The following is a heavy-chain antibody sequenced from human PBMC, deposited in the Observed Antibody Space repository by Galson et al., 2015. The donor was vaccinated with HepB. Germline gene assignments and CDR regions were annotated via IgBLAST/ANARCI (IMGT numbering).Heavy chain of an antibody. CDR3: ARQCGYSSSWHDDQDAFDI. CDR1: GYSFTSYW. CDR2: IYPGDSDT. J-gene: IGHJ3*02. D-gene: IGHD6-13*01. Sequence: QSGAEVKKPGESLKISCKGSGYSFTSYWIGWVRQMPGKGLEWMGIIYPGDSDTRYSPSFQGQVTISADKSISTAYLQWSSLKASDTAMYYCARQCGYSSSWHDDQDAFDIWGQGTMVTVSS. V-gene: IGHV5-51*01.